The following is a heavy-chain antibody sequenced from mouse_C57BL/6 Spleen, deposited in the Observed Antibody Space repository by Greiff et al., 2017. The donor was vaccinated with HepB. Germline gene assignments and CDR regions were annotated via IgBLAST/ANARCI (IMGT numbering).Heavy chain of an antibody. Sequence: QVQLQQPGAELVKPGASVKVSCKASGYTFTSYWMHWVKQRPGQGLEWIGRIHPSDSDTNYNQKFKGKATLTVDKSSSTAYMQLSSLSSEGSAVYYCASDYEYASWVAYWGEGALVTVSA. V-gene: IGHV1-74*01. CDR1: GYTFTSYW. CDR2: IHPSDSDT. CDR3: ASDYEYASWVAY. J-gene: IGHJ3*01. D-gene: IGHD2-4*01.